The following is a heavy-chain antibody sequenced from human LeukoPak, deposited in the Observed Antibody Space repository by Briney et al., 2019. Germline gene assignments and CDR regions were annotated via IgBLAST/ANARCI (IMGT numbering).Heavy chain of an antibody. J-gene: IGHJ4*02. CDR2: IKQDGSEK. CDR1: GFTFSSHW. CDR3: AKDSSGSGVFREIDY. V-gene: IGHV3-7*03. Sequence: PGGSLRLSCVASGFTFSSHWMSWVRQAPGKGLEWVANIKQDGSEKYYVDSVKGRFTISRDNAKNSLYLQMNSLRPEDTAFYYCAKDSSGSGVFREIDYWGQGTLVTVSS. D-gene: IGHD1-26*01.